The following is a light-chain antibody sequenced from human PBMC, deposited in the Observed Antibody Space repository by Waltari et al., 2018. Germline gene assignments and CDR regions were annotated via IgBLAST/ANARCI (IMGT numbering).Light chain of an antibody. J-gene: IGKJ1*01. CDR1: QSVGRS. V-gene: IGKV3-20*01. CDR3: QHYVRLPAT. Sequence: EVRLTHSPGTLSLSPGERATLSFRASQSVGRSLPWYQQNPGQAPRPLIYGASTRFPGIPDRFSGSGSGTVFSRPISRLEPEDFAVYYCQHYVRLPATFGQGTTVEIK. CDR2: GAS.